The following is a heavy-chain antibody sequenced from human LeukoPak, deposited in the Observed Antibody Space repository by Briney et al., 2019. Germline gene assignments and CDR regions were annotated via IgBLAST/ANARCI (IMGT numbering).Heavy chain of an antibody. CDR3: AKEVDCPSDCLFFHS. J-gene: IGHJ4*02. CDR1: GFTVSSSY. CDR2: IYSGTTT. Sequence: GGSLRLSCAASGFTVSSSYMRWARQAPGKGLEWVSVIYSGTTTYYADSVKGRFTISRDNSRNSVFLQMNSLRPEDTALYHCAKEVDCPSDCLFFHSWGQGTLVTVSS. V-gene: IGHV3-53*05. D-gene: IGHD2-21*02.